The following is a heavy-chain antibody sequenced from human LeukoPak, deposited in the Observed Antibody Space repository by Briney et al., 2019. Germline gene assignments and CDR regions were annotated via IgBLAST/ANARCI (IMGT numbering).Heavy chain of an antibody. CDR2: IYYSGST. J-gene: IGHJ4*02. Sequence: SETLSLTCTVSGGSISSYYWSWIRQPPGKGLEWIGYIYYSGSTNYNPSLKSRVTISVDTSKNQFSLKLSSVTAADMAVYYCARVSEQQLVVDYWGQGTLVTVSS. CDR3: ARVSEQQLVVDY. CDR1: GGSISSYY. V-gene: IGHV4-59*01. D-gene: IGHD6-13*01.